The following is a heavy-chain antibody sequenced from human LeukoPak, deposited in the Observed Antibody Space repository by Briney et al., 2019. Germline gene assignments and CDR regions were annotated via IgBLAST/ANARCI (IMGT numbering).Heavy chain of an antibody. Sequence: SGGSLSLSCAASGFTFSSYSMNWLRQAPGKGLEWVSSISSSSSYIYYADSVKGRFTIARDNAKNSLYLQMNSLRAEDTAVYYCAREAHIPNDYYYYYYMDVWGKGTTVTVSS. V-gene: IGHV3-21*01. CDR1: GFTFSSYS. D-gene: IGHD2-2*02. CDR2: ISSSSSYI. CDR3: AREAHIPNDYYYYYYMDV. J-gene: IGHJ6*03.